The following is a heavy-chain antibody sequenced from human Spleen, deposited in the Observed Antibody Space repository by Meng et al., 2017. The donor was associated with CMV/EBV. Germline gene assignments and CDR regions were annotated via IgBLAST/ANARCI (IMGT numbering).Heavy chain of an antibody. V-gene: IGHV3-21*01. CDR3: ARESASSYTLDV. CDR1: GFTFSVYS. D-gene: IGHD2-2*01. Sequence: GESLKISCAASGFTFSVYSMSWVRQAPGKGLAWVSSISSSSSFIYYADLVKGRFTISRDNAQNSLYLQMNGLSAGDTAVYYCARESASSYTLDVWGRGTTVTVSS. J-gene: IGHJ6*02. CDR2: ISSSSSFI.